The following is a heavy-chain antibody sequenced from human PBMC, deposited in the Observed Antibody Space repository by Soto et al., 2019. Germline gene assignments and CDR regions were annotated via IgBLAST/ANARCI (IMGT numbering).Heavy chain of an antibody. CDR1: GDSISSSNYY. Sequence: QRQLQESGPGLVKPSETLSLTCTVSGDSISSSNYYWGWIRQPPGKGLEWIASIYPSGSTFYNTSLKRRVTMSLQTSNNQFSLELSSVTAADTAVYFCASRRMDFDYWGRGILVTVSS. J-gene: IGHJ4*02. CDR3: ASRRMDFDY. D-gene: IGHD2-8*01. V-gene: IGHV4-39*01. CDR2: IYPSGST.